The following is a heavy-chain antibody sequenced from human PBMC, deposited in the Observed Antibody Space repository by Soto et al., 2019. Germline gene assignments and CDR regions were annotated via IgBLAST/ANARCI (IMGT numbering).Heavy chain of an antibody. D-gene: IGHD2-2*01. J-gene: IGHJ5*02. Sequence: ASVKVSCKASGGTFSSYAISWVRQAPGQGLEWMGGIIPIFGTANYAQKFQGRVTITADESTSTAYMELSSLRSEDTAVYYCARVDCSSTSCLNWFDPWGQGTLVTVSS. CDR2: IIPIFGTA. CDR1: GGTFSSYA. CDR3: ARVDCSSTSCLNWFDP. V-gene: IGHV1-69*13.